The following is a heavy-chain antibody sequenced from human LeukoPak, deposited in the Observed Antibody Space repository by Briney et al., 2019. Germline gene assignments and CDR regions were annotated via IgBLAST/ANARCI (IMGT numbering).Heavy chain of an antibody. D-gene: IGHD2-2*01. CDR2: IWPSDSDA. J-gene: IGHJ4*02. V-gene: IGHV5-51*01. Sequence: GESLKISCKASGYAFTSYWIGWVRQMPGKGLEWMGIIWPSDSDARYSPSFQGQVTISADKSITTAYLQWSSLKASDAAMYYCATISSPPVWGQGTLVTVSS. CDR3: ATISSPPV. CDR1: GYAFTSYW.